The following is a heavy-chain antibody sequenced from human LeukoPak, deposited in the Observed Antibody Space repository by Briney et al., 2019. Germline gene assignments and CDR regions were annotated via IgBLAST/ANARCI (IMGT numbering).Heavy chain of an antibody. D-gene: IGHD2-2*01. V-gene: IGHV4-59*01. CDR3: ATSSTSLGAFDI. CDR2: IYYSGST. J-gene: IGHJ3*02. CDR1: GGSISSYC. Sequence: SETLSLACTVSGGSISSYCWSWIRQPPGKGLEWIGYIYYSGSTNYNPSLKSRVTISVDTSKNQFSLKLSSVTAADTAVYYCATSSTSLGAFDIWGQGTMVTVSS.